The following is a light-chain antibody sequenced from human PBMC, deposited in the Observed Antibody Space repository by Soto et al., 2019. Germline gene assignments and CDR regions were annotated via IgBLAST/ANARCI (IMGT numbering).Light chain of an antibody. Sequence: DIQMTQSPSSLSASVGDRLTITCRTSPNLRRYLNWHQQKPGKAPKLLIYATSNLQSGVPSRFSGSGSGTDFTLTISSLQPEDFATYYCQQSYSTPGTFGQGTKVEVK. CDR2: ATS. CDR3: QQSYSTPGT. J-gene: IGKJ1*01. CDR1: PNLRRY. V-gene: IGKV1-39*01.